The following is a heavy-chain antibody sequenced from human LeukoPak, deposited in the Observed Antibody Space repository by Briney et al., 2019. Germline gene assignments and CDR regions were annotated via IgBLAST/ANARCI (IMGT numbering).Heavy chain of an antibody. J-gene: IGHJ4*02. V-gene: IGHV3-23*01. CDR2: ISGSGGST. CDR1: GFTFSSYA. Sequence: PGGSPRLSCAASGFTFSSYAMSWVRQAPGKGLEWVSAISGSGGSTYYADSVKGRFTISRDNSKNTLYLQMNSLRAEDTAVYYCARNYDAASIYFDYWGQGTLVTVSS. CDR3: ARNYDAASIYFDY. D-gene: IGHD3-22*01.